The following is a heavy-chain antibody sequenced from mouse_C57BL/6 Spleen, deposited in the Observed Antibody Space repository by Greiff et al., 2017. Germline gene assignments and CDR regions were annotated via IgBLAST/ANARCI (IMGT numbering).Heavy chain of an antibody. CDR1: GYTFTSYW. V-gene: IGHV1-69*01. D-gene: IGHD1-1*01. J-gene: IGHJ4*01. CDR2: IDPSDSYT. Sequence: VQLQQPGAELVMPGASVKLSCKASGYTFTSYWMHWVKQRPGQGLEWIGEIDPSDSYTNYNQKFKGKSTLTVDKSASTAYMQLSSRTSEDSAVYYCARALGYYYGSSYYAMDYWGQGTSVTVSS. CDR3: ARALGYYYGSSYYAMDY.